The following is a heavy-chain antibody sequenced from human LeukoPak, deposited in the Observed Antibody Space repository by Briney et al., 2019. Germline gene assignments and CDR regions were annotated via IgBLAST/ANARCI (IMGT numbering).Heavy chain of an antibody. Sequence: GSLRLSCAASGFTFSSYAMSWVRQAPGKGLEWVSAISGSGGSTYYADSVKGRFTISRDNSKNTLYLQMNSLRAEDTAVYYCAKGRRQHPSFDYWGQGTLVTVSS. J-gene: IGHJ4*02. D-gene: IGHD6-13*01. CDR3: AKGRRQHPSFDY. CDR1: GFTFSSYA. V-gene: IGHV3-23*01. CDR2: ISGSGGST.